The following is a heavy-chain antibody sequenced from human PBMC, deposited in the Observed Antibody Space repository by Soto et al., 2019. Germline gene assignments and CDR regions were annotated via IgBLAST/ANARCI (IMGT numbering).Heavy chain of an antibody. CDR2: ISGDGSNE. V-gene: IGHV3-30-3*01. CDR1: GFTFINYA. Sequence: QEQLVESGGGVVQPGRSLRLSCRVSGFTFINYAMHWVRQAPGKGLEWVALISGDGSNEYYAVSVKGRFTISRDNSRNTLYLQMNSLRADDTAVYYCARHLSHLKSGWLDPWGQGTLVTVSS. D-gene: IGHD3-3*02. J-gene: IGHJ5*02. CDR3: ARHLSHLKSGWLDP.